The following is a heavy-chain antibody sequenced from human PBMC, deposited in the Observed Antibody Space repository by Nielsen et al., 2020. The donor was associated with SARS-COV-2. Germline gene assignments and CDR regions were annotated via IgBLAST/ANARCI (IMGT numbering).Heavy chain of an antibody. V-gene: IGHV3-30-3*01. CDR2: ISYGGDNE. CDR3: ARETLDHTSSFVDH. D-gene: IGHD3-10*01. J-gene: IGHJ5*02. Sequence: GGSLRLSCAASGFTFSKFPMHWVRQAPGKGLDWLAIISYGGDNENYADSVKGRFTVPTDNSQDTLHLQMRSLNPENTAVYFCARETLDHTSSFVDHWGQGTLVTVS. CDR1: GFTFSKFP.